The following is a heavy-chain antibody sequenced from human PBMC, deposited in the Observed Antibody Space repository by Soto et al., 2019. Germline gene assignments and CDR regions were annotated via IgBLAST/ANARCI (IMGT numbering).Heavy chain of an antibody. CDR3: AKGPGLVASSGSPDS. D-gene: IGHD2-8*02. V-gene: IGHV3-9*01. Sequence: EVQLVESGGGLVQPGRSLRLSCAASGFTFDDFAMHWVRHPPGKGLEWVSGISWNSASIVYADSVKGRFTISRDNAKNSLYLQLDGLGVEDTAFYYCAKGPGLVASSGSPDSWGQGTLVSVSS. J-gene: IGHJ4*02. CDR2: ISWNSASI. CDR1: GFTFDDFA.